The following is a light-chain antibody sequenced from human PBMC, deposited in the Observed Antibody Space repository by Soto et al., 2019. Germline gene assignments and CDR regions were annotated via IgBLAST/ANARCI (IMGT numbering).Light chain of an antibody. CDR3: QQTYRTPVT. CDR1: QTIATF. J-gene: IGKJ2*01. CDR2: AAS. V-gene: IGKV1-39*01. Sequence: DIQMTQSPSSLSASVGDRVTITCRASQTIATFLNWYQQRPGQAPRLLIYAASNLDNGFPLTFSGSRSETVFALTISSLEPEDFATYFCQQTYRTPVTFGQGTKLEIK.